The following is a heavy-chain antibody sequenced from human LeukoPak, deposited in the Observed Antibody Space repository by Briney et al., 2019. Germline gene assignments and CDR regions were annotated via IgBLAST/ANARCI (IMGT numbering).Heavy chain of an antibody. J-gene: IGHJ4*02. Sequence: SQTLSLTCTVSGGSISSSSYYWGWIRQPPGKGLEWIGSIYYSGSTYYNPSLKSRVTISVDTSKNQFSLKLSSVTAADTAVYYCARDSSSCGFDYWGQGTLVTVSP. CDR3: ARDSSSCGFDY. CDR2: IYYSGST. V-gene: IGHV4-39*02. D-gene: IGHD6-13*01. CDR1: GGSISSSSYY.